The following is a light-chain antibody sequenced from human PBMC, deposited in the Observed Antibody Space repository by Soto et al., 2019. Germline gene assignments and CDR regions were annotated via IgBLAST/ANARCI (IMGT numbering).Light chain of an antibody. Sequence: EIVLTQCPGTLSVSPGERGTLACRASQNLGTLYLAWFQQKSGQAPRLLIYSASRRATGIPDRFTGSGSGTDFTLTINRVEPEDFAVYFCQQYAGSPRTFGQGTKVDSK. CDR1: QNLGTLY. J-gene: IGKJ1*01. CDR2: SAS. V-gene: IGKV3-20*01. CDR3: QQYAGSPRT.